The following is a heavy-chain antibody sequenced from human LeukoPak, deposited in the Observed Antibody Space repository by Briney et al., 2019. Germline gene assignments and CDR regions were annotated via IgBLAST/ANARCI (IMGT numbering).Heavy chain of an antibody. V-gene: IGHV1-8*01. D-gene: IGHD3-22*01. CDR2: MNPNSGNT. Sequence: WASVKVSCKASGYTFTSYDINWVRQATGQGLEWMGWMNPNSGNTGYAQKFQGRVTMTRNTSISTAYMELSSLRSEDTAVYYCARGPWDYDSSGYQYYYCYYMDVWGKGTTVTVSS. J-gene: IGHJ6*03. CDR3: ARGPWDYDSSGYQYYYCYYMDV. CDR1: GYTFTSYD.